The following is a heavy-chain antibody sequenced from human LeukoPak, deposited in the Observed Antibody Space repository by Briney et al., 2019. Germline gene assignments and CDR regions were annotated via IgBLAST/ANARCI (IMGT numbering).Heavy chain of an antibody. CDR3: AKDRFYYGSGSYCY. CDR2: ISYDGSNK. D-gene: IGHD3-10*01. CDR1: GFTLSSYG. Sequence: PGGSLRLSCAASGFTLSSYGMHWVRQAPGKGLEWVAVISYDGSNKYYADSVKGRFTISRDNSKNTLYLQMNSLRAEDTAVYYCAKDRFYYGSGSYCYWGQGTLVTVSS. V-gene: IGHV3-30*18. J-gene: IGHJ4*02.